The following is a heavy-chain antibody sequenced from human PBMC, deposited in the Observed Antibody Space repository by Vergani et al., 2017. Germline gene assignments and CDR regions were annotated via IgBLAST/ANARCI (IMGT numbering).Heavy chain of an antibody. CDR2: VNPISGGT. J-gene: IGHJ3*02. CDR1: GYTFTGYH. CDR3: GRELDAKSFDI. V-gene: IGHV1-2*06. D-gene: IGHD1-1*01. Sequence: QVQLVQSGAEVKKPGASVKVSCKASGYTFTGYHIPWVRQAPGQGLEWMRLVNPISGGTNYAPKLQGRVTMTRDTSITTAYMELSRLRSDXTALYYCGRELDAKSFDIWGQGTMVTVSS.